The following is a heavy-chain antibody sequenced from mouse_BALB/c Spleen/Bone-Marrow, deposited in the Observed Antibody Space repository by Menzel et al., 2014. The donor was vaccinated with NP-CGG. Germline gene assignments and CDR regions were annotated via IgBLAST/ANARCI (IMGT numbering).Heavy chain of an antibody. D-gene: IGHD3-1*01. CDR3: ARDRGRYRYFDV. CDR2: ISNLAYSI. Sequence: EVHLVESGGGSVQPGGSRKLSCAASGFTFSDYGMAWVRRAPGKGPEWVAFISNLAYSIYYADTVTGRFTISRENAKNTLYLEMSSLRSEDTAMYYCARDRGRYRYFDVWGAGTTVTVSS. J-gene: IGHJ1*01. V-gene: IGHV5-15*02. CDR1: GFTFSDYG.